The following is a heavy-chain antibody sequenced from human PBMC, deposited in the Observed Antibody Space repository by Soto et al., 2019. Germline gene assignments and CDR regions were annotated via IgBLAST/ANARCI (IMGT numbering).Heavy chain of an antibody. CDR1: GYTFTNSF. Sequence: QVQLVQSGAEVKKPGASVKVTCKAYGYTFTNSFFHWVRQAPGQGLEWMGWINPNSGGTDSAQKFQGWVTMTRDTSISTAYLELNRLRSDDTAVYYCESSLRMGIQFGFDYWGQGTLVTVSS. D-gene: IGHD1-26*01. V-gene: IGHV1-2*04. J-gene: IGHJ4*02. CDR2: INPNSGGT. CDR3: ESSLRMGIQFGFDY.